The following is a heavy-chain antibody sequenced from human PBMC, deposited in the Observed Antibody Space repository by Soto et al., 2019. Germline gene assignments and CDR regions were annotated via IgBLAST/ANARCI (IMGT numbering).Heavy chain of an antibody. CDR3: ARGGNTRGIYYYYYGMDV. CDR1: GYTFTSYD. CDR2: MNPNSGNT. Sequence: QVQLVQSGAEVKKPGASVKISCKASGYTFTSYDINWVRQATGQGLEWMGWMNPNSGNTGYAQKFQGRVTMTRNTSISTAYMELSRLRSEDTAVYYCARGGNTRGIYYYYYGMDVWGQGTTVTVSS. V-gene: IGHV1-8*01. D-gene: IGHD3-10*01. J-gene: IGHJ6*02.